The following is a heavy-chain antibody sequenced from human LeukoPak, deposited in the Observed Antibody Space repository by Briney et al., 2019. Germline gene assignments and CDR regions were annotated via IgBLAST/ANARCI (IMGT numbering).Heavy chain of an antibody. J-gene: IGHJ4*02. D-gene: IGHD2-15*01. CDR1: GGSISSHY. CDR2: IYYSGCT. CDR3: AREYCSGGSCYFDY. Sequence: TSETLSLTCTVAGGSISSHYWSWIRQPPGKGLEWIGYIYYSGCTNYNPSLKGRVTISVDTSKNQFSLKLSSVTAADTAVYYCAREYCSGGSCYFDYWGQGTLVTVSS. V-gene: IGHV4-59*11.